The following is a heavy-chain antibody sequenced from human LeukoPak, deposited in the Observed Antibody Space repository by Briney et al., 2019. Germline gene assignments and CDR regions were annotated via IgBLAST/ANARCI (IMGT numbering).Heavy chain of an antibody. CDR3: ARDKRDGYNWAFDI. CDR1: GLTVSTNY. D-gene: IGHD5-24*01. Sequence: GGSLRLSCAASGLTVSTNYMSWVRQAPGKGLEWVSSIYRGGSTYYADSVKGRFTISRDNSKNTLYLQMNSLRAEDTAVYYCARDKRDGYNWAFDIWGQGTMVTVSS. CDR2: IYRGGST. V-gene: IGHV3-66*01. J-gene: IGHJ3*02.